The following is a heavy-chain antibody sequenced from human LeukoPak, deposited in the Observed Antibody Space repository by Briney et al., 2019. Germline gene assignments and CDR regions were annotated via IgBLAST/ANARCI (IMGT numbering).Heavy chain of an antibody. CDR1: GGSISSYY. Sequence: SETLSLTCTVSGGSISSYYWSWIRQPAGKGLEWIGRIYTSGSTNYNPSLKSRVTMSVDTSKNQFSLKLSSVTAADTAVYYCARDLGVVPAASLDIWGQGTMVTVSS. J-gene: IGHJ3*02. D-gene: IGHD2-2*01. CDR2: IYTSGST. V-gene: IGHV4-4*07. CDR3: ARDLGVVPAASLDI.